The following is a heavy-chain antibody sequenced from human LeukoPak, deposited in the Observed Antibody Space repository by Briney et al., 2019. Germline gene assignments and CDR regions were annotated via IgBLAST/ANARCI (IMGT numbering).Heavy chain of an antibody. CDR3: ARSRYYYGSGSYDFDY. CDR1: GGSVSSGSYY. J-gene: IGHJ4*02. D-gene: IGHD3-10*01. Sequence: SETLSLTCTVSGGSVSSGSYYWSWIRQPPGKGLEWIGYIYYSGSTYYNPSLKSRVTISVDTSKNQFSLKLSSVTAADTAVYYCARSRYYYGSGSYDFDYWGQGTLVTVSS. V-gene: IGHV4-39*01. CDR2: IYYSGST.